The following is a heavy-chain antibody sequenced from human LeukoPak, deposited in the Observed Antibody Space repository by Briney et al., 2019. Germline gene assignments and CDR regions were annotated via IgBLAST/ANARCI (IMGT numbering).Heavy chain of an antibody. CDR1: GLTFSSYW. Sequence: GGSLRLSCAASGLTFSSYWMHWVRQAPGKGLVWVSRLNRDGSTTNYADSVKGRFTISRDNAKNAVYLQVNSLRAEDTAVYYCARGASYFDSGSYAIDFWGQGTLVTVSS. D-gene: IGHD3-10*01. CDR2: LNRDGSTT. V-gene: IGHV3-74*01. J-gene: IGHJ4*02. CDR3: ARGASYFDSGSYAIDF.